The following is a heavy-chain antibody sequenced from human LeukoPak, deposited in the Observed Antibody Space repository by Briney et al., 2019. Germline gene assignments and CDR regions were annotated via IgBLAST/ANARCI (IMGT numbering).Heavy chain of an antibody. CDR2: ISGSGGST. J-gene: IGHJ4*02. D-gene: IGHD5-18*01. CDR1: GFPFSSYW. CDR3: AKGGGYSYGYYFDY. Sequence: QAGGSLRLSCVASGFPFSSYWMTWVRQAPGKGLEWVSAISGSGGSTYYADSVKGRFTISRDNSKNTLYLQMNSLRAEDTAVYYCAKGGGYSYGYYFDYWGQGTLVTVSS. V-gene: IGHV3-23*01.